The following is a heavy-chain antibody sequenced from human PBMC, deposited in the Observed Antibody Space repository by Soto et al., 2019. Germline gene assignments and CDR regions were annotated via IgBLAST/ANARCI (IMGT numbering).Heavy chain of an antibody. CDR1: GGTFSSYT. J-gene: IGHJ4*02. CDR2: IIPILGIA. CDR3: AALGGNSLDY. Sequence: QVQLVQSGAEVKKPGSSVKVSCKASGGTFSSYTISWVRQAPGQGLEWMGRIIPILGIANYAQKFQGRVTITADNSPFTAYMAVSSLCSEVTGVYYCAALGGNSLDYWGQGTLVTFSS. V-gene: IGHV1-69*02. D-gene: IGHD2-21*02.